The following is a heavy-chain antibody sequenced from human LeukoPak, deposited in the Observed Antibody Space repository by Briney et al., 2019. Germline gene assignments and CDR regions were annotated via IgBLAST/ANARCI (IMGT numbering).Heavy chain of an antibody. CDR1: GFTFSSYW. CDR3: ARDVTIVGASLYYQFDY. Sequence: GGSLRLSCAASGFTFSSYWMSWVRQAPGKGLEWVANIKQDGSEKYYVDSVKGRFTISRDNAKNSLYLQMNSLRAEDTAVYYCARDVTIVGASLYYQFDYWGQGTLVTVSS. D-gene: IGHD1-26*01. V-gene: IGHV3-7*01. CDR2: IKQDGSEK. J-gene: IGHJ4*02.